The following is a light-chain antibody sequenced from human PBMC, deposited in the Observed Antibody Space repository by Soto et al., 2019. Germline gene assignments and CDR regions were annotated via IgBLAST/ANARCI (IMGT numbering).Light chain of an antibody. CDR2: GAS. V-gene: IGKV3-20*01. CDR3: QQYGSSPYT. CDR1: QSVSSTY. J-gene: IGKJ2*01. Sequence: EIVLTQFPGTLSLSAGERATLSCRASQSVSSTYLGWYQQKPGQAPRLLIYGASSRAAGIPDRFSGSGFGTDFTLTISRLEPEDFAVYDCQQYGSSPYTFGQGTKLE.